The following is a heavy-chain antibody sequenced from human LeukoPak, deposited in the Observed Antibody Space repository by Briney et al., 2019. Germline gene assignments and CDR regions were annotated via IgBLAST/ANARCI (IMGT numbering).Heavy chain of an antibody. J-gene: IGHJ4*02. CDR1: GGSISSYY. Sequence: SETLSLTCTVSGGSISSYYWSWIRQPPGKGLEWIGDINHSGTTKYNPSLASRVTISIDTSKNQFSLRVNSVTGADTAVYYCARLPLGAFGEVLNFDYWGQGSLVTVSS. D-gene: IGHD3-10*01. CDR3: ARLPLGAFGEVLNFDY. V-gene: IGHV4-34*01. CDR2: INHSGTT.